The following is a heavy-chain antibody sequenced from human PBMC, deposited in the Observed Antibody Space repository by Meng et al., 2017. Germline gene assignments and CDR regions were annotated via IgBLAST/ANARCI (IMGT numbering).Heavy chain of an antibody. D-gene: IGHD1-26*01. CDR2: INPSGGST. J-gene: IGHJ6*02. CDR1: GYTFTSYY. Sequence: ASVKVSCKASGYTFTSYYMHWVRQAPGQGLEWMGIINPSGGSTSYAQKVQGRVTMTRDTSTSTVYMELSSLRSEDTAVYYCAREKVVGATTIGGYYYYGMDVWGQGTTVTVSS. CDR3: AREKVVGATTIGGYYYYGMDV. V-gene: IGHV1-46*01.